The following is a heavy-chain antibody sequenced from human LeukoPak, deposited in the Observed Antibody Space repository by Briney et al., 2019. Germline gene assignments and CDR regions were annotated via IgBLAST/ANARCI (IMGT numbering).Heavy chain of an antibody. CDR2: ISGSGGST. CDR1: GFTFSIYA. J-gene: IGHJ4*02. CDR3: AKGTYYPNYYFDY. Sequence: GGSLRLSCAASGFTFSIYAMSGVRQAPGKGLEGGSTISGSGGSTYYADSVKGRFTISRDNSKNTLYLQMNSLRTEDTAVYYCAKGTYYPNYYFDYWGLGTLVTVSS. V-gene: IGHV3-23*01. D-gene: IGHD2-21*01.